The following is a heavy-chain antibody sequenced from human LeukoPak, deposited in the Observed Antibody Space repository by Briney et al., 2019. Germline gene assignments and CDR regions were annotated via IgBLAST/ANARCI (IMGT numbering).Heavy chain of an antibody. J-gene: IGHJ3*02. CDR3: ARGSTVTQAGAFDT. D-gene: IGHD4-17*01. V-gene: IGHV3-74*01. Sequence: GGSLRLSCAASGFTFSRDLMHWVRQAPGKGLVWVSRIYSDGSGTSYADSVKGRFTISRDNAKNTLYLQMNSTRAEDMAVYYCARGSTVTQAGAFDTWGQGTMVTVSS. CDR1: GFTFSRDL. CDR2: IYSDGSGT.